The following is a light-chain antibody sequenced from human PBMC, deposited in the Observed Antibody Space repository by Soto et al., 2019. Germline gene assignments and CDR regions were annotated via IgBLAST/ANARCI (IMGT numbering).Light chain of an antibody. V-gene: IGLV1-40*01. CDR2: GNS. Sequence: QSVLTQPPSLSGAPGQRVTISCTGSSSNIGAGYDVHWYQRLPGTAPKLLIYGNSNRPSGVPDRFSGSKSGTSASLAITGLQAEDEADYYCQSYDSSLSGSYVFGTGTKVTVL. CDR3: QSYDSSLSGSYV. CDR1: SSNIGAGYD. J-gene: IGLJ1*01.